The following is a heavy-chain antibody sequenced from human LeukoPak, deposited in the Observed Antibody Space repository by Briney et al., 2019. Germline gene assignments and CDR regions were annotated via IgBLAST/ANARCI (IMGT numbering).Heavy chain of an antibody. D-gene: IGHD4-23*01. CDR1: GGSISSGGYS. CDR2: IYHSGST. Sequence: SETLSLTCAVSGGSISSGGYSSSWIRQPPGKGLERIGYIYHSGSTYYNPSLKSRVTISVDRSKNQFSLKLSSVTAADTAVYYCARALGYGGNKIDYWGQGTLVTVSS. CDR3: ARALGYGGNKIDY. V-gene: IGHV4-30-2*01. J-gene: IGHJ4*02.